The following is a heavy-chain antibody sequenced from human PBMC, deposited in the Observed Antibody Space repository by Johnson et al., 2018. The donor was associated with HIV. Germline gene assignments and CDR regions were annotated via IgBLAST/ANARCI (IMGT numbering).Heavy chain of an antibody. D-gene: IGHD3-22*01. V-gene: IGHV3-13*01. J-gene: IGHJ3*02. CDR1: GFTFSSYA. CDR2: IGTAGDT. CDR3: ARWPPYYDSSGGYAFDI. Sequence: VQLVESGGGLVQPGGSLRLSCAASGFTFSSYAMSWVRQAPGKGLEWVSAIGTAGDTYYPDSVKGRFTISRENAKNSLYLQMNSLRAGDTAVYYCARWPPYYDSSGGYAFDIWGQGTVVAVSS.